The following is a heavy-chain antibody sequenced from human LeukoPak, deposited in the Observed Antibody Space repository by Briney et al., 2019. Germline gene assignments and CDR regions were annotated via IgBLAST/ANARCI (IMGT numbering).Heavy chain of an antibody. Sequence: SETLSLTCAVYGGSFSGYYWSWIRQPAGKGLEWIGRIYTSGSTNYNPSLKSRVTMSVDTSKNQFSLKLSSVTAADTAVYYCASGDSSSSAFDIWGQGTMVTVSS. CDR3: ASGDSSSSAFDI. V-gene: IGHV4-59*10. J-gene: IGHJ3*02. CDR1: GGSFSGYY. D-gene: IGHD6-13*01. CDR2: IYTSGST.